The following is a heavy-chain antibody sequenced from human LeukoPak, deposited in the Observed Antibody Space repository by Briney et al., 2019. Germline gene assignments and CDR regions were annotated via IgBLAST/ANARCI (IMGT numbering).Heavy chain of an antibody. D-gene: IGHD2/OR15-2a*01. J-gene: IGHJ4*02. Sequence: QPGGSLRLSCAASGFTFSSYAMSWVRQAPGKGLEWVSVISGSGGSTYYADSVKGRFTISRDNSKNTLYLQVSGLRAEDTAVYYCAKDRDTEQPLLLSYFDYWGQGTLVTVSS. CDR2: ISGSGGST. CDR1: GFTFSSYA. V-gene: IGHV3-23*01. CDR3: AKDRDTEQPLLLSYFDY.